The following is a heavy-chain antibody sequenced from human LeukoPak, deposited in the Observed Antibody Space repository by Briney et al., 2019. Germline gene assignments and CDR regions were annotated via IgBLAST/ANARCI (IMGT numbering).Heavy chain of an antibody. CDR2: IDTSGNT. V-gene: IGHV4-4*07. CDR1: GGSISSYY. CDR3: ARGPLTMTRGFDP. D-gene: IGHD4-17*01. Sequence: SETLSLTCTVSGGSISSYYWSWIRQPAGKGLEWIGRIDTSGNTNYKPSLKSRVTMSVDTSKNQFSLKLNSVTAADTAVYYCARGPLTMTRGFDPWGQGTLVTVSS. J-gene: IGHJ5*02.